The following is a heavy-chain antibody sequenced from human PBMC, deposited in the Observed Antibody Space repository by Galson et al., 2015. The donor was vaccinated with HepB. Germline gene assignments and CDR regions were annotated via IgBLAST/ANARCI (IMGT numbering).Heavy chain of an antibody. Sequence: LRLSCADSGFTFSSNRMNWVRQAPGKGLEWVSYISSSSSTIYYADSVKGRFTISRDNAQNSLYLQMNSLRAEDTAVYYCARQSGRWLQLALDYWGQGTLVTVSS. CDR2: ISSSSSTI. CDR3: ARQSGRWLQLALDY. J-gene: IGHJ4*02. V-gene: IGHV3-48*04. CDR1: GFTFSSNR. D-gene: IGHD5-24*01.